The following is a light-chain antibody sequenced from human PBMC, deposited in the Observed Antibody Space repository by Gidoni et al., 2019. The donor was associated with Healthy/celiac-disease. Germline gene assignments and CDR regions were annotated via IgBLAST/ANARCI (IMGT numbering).Light chain of an antibody. J-gene: IGKJ3*01. V-gene: IGKV1-8*01. CDR1: QGISSY. Sequence: AIRMTQSPSSFSASTGDRVTITCRASQGISSYLAWYQQKPGKAPKLLIYAASTLQSGVPSRFSGSGSATDFTLTISCLQSEDFATYYCHQYYSYPRVTFGPGTKVDIK. CDR3: HQYYSYPRVT. CDR2: AAS.